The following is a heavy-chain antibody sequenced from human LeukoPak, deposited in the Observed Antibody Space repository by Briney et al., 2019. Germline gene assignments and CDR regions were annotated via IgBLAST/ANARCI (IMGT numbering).Heavy chain of an antibody. CDR1: GYTFTSYW. CDR2: INPSGGRT. Sequence: GGSLKLSRKASGYTFTSYWMNWVRQAPGKGLGWVAIINPSGGRTSYAESVQGRFTMTRDTSTNTLYMQLNSLRSEDTAVYYCGRGYGLVCRLNYYYYHRDLWRKSTTVSVS. CDR3: GRGYGLVCRLNYYYYHRDL. J-gene: IGHJ6*03. V-gene: IGHV1-46*04. D-gene: IGHD3-10*01.